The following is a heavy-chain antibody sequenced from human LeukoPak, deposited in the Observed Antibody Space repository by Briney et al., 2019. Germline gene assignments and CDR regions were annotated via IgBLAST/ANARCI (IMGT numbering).Heavy chain of an antibody. CDR3: ARETGSIDY. CDR1: GFTFSSYA. CDR2: ISYDGSNK. Sequence: GGSLRLSCAASGFTFSSYAMHWVRQAPGKGLEWVAVISYDGSNKHYADSVKGRFTISRDNSKNTLYLQMNSLRAEDTAVYYCARETGSIDYWGQGTLVTVSS. J-gene: IGHJ4*02. D-gene: IGHD3-10*01. V-gene: IGHV3-30-3*01.